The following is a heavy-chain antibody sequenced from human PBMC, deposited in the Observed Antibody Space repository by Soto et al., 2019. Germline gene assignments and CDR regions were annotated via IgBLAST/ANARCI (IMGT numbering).Heavy chain of an antibody. CDR1: GFNFSSYG. Sequence: LSLSCAASGFNFSSYGMHWVRQAPGKVLEWVAVISYDGSNKYYADSVKGRFTISRDNSKNTLYLQMNSLRAEDTAVYYCAKEGWSAAATGGYYFDYWGQGTLVPVSS. V-gene: IGHV3-30*18. CDR2: ISYDGSNK. CDR3: AKEGWSAAATGGYYFDY. D-gene: IGHD2-15*01. J-gene: IGHJ4*02.